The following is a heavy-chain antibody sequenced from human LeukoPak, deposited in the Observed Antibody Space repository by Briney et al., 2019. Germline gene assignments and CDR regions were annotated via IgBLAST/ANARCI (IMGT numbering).Heavy chain of an antibody. CDR1: GYSISSGYY. V-gene: IGHV4-38-2*01. J-gene: IGHJ5*02. Sequence: SETLSLTCAVSGYSISSGYYWGWIRQPPGKGLEWIGSIYHSGSTHYNPSLKSRVTISVDTSKNQFSLKLTSMTAADTAVYYCARGDLPAGWFDPWGQGTLVTVFS. CDR3: ARGDLPAGWFDP. D-gene: IGHD5/OR15-5a*01. CDR2: IYHSGST.